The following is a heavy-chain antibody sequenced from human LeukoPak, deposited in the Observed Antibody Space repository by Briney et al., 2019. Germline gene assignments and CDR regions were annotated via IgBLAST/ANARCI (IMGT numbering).Heavy chain of an antibody. CDR2: ITGSGGST. CDR1: GFTFSSYG. Sequence: GGSLRLSCAASGFTFSSYGMNWVRQAPEKGLEWVSAITGSGGSTFFADSVKGRFTISRDNSKNTLSLQMNSLRAEDTAVYYCARPNRGYCDDTSCSHFDYWGQGTLVTVSS. V-gene: IGHV3-23*01. D-gene: IGHD2-2*01. CDR3: ARPNRGYCDDTSCSHFDY. J-gene: IGHJ4*02.